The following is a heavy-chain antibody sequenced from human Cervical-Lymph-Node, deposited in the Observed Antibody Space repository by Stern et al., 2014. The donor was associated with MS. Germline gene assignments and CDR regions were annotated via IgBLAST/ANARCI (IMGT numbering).Heavy chain of an antibody. J-gene: IGHJ5*02. CDR3: TREMAARRLDP. CDR1: GSTVNSNY. D-gene: IGHD5-24*01. Sequence: EVQLEESGGTLVQPGGSLRLPCAASGSTVNSNYMTWVRQAPGKGLEWVSIFYSGISTYYAESVKGRFSFSIDNSKNTLFLHMNNLRVEDTAMYYCTREMAARRLDPWGQGTLVIVSA. V-gene: IGHV3-66*01. CDR2: FYSGIST.